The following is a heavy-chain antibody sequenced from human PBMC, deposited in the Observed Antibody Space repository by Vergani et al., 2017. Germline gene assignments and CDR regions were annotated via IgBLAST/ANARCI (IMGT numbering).Heavy chain of an antibody. CDR1: GYSISSGYY. Sequence: QVQLQESGPGLVKPSETLSLTCAVSGYSISSGYYWGWIRQPPGKGLEWIGSIYHSGSTYYNPSLKSRVTISVDTSKNQFSLKLSSATAADTAVYYCARQGVVAADYYYGMDVWGQGTTVTVSS. CDR2: IYHSGST. CDR3: ARQGVVAADYYYGMDV. V-gene: IGHV4-38-2*01. J-gene: IGHJ6*02. D-gene: IGHD2-15*01.